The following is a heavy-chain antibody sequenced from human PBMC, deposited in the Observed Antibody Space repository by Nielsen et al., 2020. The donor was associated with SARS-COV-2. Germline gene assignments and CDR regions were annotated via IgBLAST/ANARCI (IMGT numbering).Heavy chain of an antibody. Sequence: GESLKISCAASGFTFDDYGMSWVRQAPGKGLEWVSGINWNGGSTGYADSVKGRFTISRDNAKNSLYLQMNSLRAEDTALYHCATEAVADEWYFDLWGRGTLVTVSS. V-gene: IGHV3-20*01. CDR1: GFTFDDYG. D-gene: IGHD6-19*01. CDR2: INWNGGST. CDR3: ATEAVADEWYFDL. J-gene: IGHJ2*01.